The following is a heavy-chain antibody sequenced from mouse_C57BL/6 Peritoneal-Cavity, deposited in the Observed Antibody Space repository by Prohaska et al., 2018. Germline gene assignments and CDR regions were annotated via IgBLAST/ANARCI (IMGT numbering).Heavy chain of an antibody. CDR3: ASLYDGYSLDY. D-gene: IGHD2-3*01. J-gene: IGHJ2*01. V-gene: IGHV3-6*01. CDR2: ISYDGSN. Sequence: DVQLQESGPGLVKPSQSLSLTCSVTGYSITSGYYWNWIRQLPGNKLEGMGYISYDGSNNYNPSLKNRISITLDTSKNQFFLKLNSVTTEDTATYYCASLYDGYSLDYWGQGTTLTVSS. CDR1: GYSITSGYY.